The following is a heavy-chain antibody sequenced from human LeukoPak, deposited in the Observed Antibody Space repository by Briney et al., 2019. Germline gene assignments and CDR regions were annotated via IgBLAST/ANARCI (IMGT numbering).Heavy chain of an antibody. CDR1: GFTFSNFD. D-gene: IGHD4/OR15-4a*01. CDR2: IGSAGET. CDR3: ARRAGAYSHPYDY. J-gene: IGHJ4*02. V-gene: IGHV3-13*01. Sequence: GGSLRLSCAASGFTFSNFDIHWVRQTPGKGLEWVSRIGSAGETEYLDSVRGRFSISRDNAENSLYLQMNSLRAEDTAVYYCARRAGAYSHPYDYWGQGTLVTVSS.